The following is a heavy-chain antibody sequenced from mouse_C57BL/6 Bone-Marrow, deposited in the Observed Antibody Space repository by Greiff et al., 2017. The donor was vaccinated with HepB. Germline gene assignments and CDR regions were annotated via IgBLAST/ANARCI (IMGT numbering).Heavy chain of an antibody. Sequence: VQLVESGAELARPGASVKLSCKASGYTFTSYGISWVKQRTGQGLEWIGEIYPRSGNTYYNEKFKGKATLTADKSSSTAYMELRSLTSEDSAVYFCARLGSSGGDYWGQGTTLTVSS. CDR3: ARLGSSGGDY. CDR1: GYTFTSYG. V-gene: IGHV1-81*01. CDR2: IYPRSGNT. D-gene: IGHD3-2*02. J-gene: IGHJ2*01.